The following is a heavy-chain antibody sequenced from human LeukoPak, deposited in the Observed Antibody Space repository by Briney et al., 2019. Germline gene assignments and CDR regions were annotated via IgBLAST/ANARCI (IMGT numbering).Heavy chain of an antibody. Sequence: GGSLRLSCAASGFTFSSYGMHWGRQAPGKGLGWVAFIRYYGSKKYYADSVKGRFTISRDNSKNTLYLQMNSLRAEDTAVYYCAKDFIVVVPAVDYWGQGTLVTVSS. CDR3: AKDFIVVVPAVDY. J-gene: IGHJ4*02. CDR1: GFTFSSYG. D-gene: IGHD2-2*01. CDR2: IRYYGSKK. V-gene: IGHV3-30*02.